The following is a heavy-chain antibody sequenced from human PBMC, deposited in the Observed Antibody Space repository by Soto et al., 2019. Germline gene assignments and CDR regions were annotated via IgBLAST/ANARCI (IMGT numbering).Heavy chain of an antibody. J-gene: IGHJ4*02. CDR1: GGTFSSYT. CDR2: IIPILGIA. CDR3: AREATIGFGAAAGTGLVNY. D-gene: IGHD6-13*01. V-gene: IGHV1-69*02. Sequence: QVQLVQSGAEVKKPGSSVKVSCKASGGTFSSYTISWVRQAPGQGLEWMGRIIPILGIANDAQKFQGRVTITADKSTSTSYMELTSLRSEDTAVYYCAREATIGFGAAAGTGLVNYWGQGTLVTVSS.